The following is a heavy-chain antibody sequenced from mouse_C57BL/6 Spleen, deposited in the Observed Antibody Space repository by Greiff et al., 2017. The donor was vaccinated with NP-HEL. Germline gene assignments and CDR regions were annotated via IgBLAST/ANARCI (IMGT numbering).Heavy chain of an antibody. CDR1: GYTFTSYW. V-gene: IGHV1-55*01. J-gene: IGHJ4*01. CDR3: ARDYYGSSLHYYAMDY. D-gene: IGHD1-1*01. Sequence: VQLQQPGAELVKPGASVTMSCKASGYTFTSYWITWVKQRPGQGLEWIGDIYPGSGSTNYTAKFTSKATLTVDTSSSTAYMQLSSLTSEDSAVYYCARDYYGSSLHYYAMDYWGQGTSVTVSS. CDR2: IYPGSGST.